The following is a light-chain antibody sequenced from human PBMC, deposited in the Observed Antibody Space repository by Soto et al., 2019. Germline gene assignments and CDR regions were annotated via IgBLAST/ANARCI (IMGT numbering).Light chain of an antibody. CDR1: QDISNY. CDR3: QQYDNLPRWT. Sequence: DIQMTQSPSSLSASVGDRVTITCQASQDISNYLNWYQQKPGKATKLLIYDASNLETGVPSRFSGSGSGTDLTFAISSLQPEDIATYYCQQYDNLPRWTFGQGTKVEIK. CDR2: DAS. J-gene: IGKJ1*01. V-gene: IGKV1-33*01.